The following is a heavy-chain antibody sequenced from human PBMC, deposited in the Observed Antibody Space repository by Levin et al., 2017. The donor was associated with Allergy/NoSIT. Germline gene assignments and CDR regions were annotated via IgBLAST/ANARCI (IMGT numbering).Heavy chain of an antibody. CDR1: GGSVSSSSYY. CDR2: IYYTGST. V-gene: IGHV4-61*01. CDR3: ARGSSFRRDGYKVDF. J-gene: IGHJ4*02. Sequence: KASETLSLTCTVSGGSVSSSSYYWSWIRQPPGKGLEWIGYIYYTGSTTYNSSLKSRVTISIDTSKNQFSLKLSSMTAADTAVYYCARGSSFRRDGYKVDFWGQGTLVTVSS. D-gene: IGHD5-24*01.